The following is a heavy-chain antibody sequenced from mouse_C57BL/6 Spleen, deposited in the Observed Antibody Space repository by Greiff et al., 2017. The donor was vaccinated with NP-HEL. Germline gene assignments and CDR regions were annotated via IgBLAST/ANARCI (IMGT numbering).Heavy chain of an antibody. Sequence: QVQLQQPGAELVRPGSSMKLSCKASGYTFTSYWMHWVKQRPIQGLEWIGNIDPSDSETHYNQKFKDKATLTVDKSSSTAYMQLSSLTSEDSAVYSCATATYYYSSDYWGPGTTLPVPS. CDR2: IDPSDSET. CDR1: GYTFTSYW. V-gene: IGHV1-52*01. J-gene: IGHJ2*01. CDR3: ATATYYYSSDY. D-gene: IGHD1-1*01.